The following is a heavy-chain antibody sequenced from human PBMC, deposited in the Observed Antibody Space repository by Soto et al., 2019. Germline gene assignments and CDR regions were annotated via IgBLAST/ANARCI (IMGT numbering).Heavy chain of an antibody. V-gene: IGHV3-7*01. J-gene: IGHJ4*02. D-gene: IGHD3-16*01. CDR2: IDQGGSER. CDR1: GFSFDTYW. CDR3: VCGGNYFVY. Sequence: EVQLVESGGGLVQPGGSLRLSCAASGFSFDTYWMTWVRQPPGKGLEWVANIDQGGSERYYVDSVRGRSTISRDNDKNPLYLQMNSLRAEDTAVYYCVCGGNYFVYWGQGTLVTVSP.